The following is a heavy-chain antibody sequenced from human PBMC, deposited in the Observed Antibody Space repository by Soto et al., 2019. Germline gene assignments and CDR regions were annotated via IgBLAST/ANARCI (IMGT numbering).Heavy chain of an antibody. Sequence: PSETLSLTCIVSGDSMTNDYWTWIRRPPGKGLEWIGHIYYSGKTDYNPSLQSRVSISIDTSRKQFSLNLSSVTAADTAVYYCARGRYCSSTSCYTSWFDPWGQGTLVTV. CDR2: IYYSGKT. CDR3: ARGRYCSSTSCYTSWFDP. J-gene: IGHJ5*02. D-gene: IGHD2-2*02. CDR1: GDSMTNDY. V-gene: IGHV4-59*01.